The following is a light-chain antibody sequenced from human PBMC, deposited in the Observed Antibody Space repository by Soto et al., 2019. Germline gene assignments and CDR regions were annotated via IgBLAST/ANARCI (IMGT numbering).Light chain of an antibody. J-gene: IGKJ5*01. Sequence: EIVLTQSPATLSLSPGERVTLSCRASQSFSSSLAWYQQKPGQAPSLLIYDASKRATGIPARFRGRGSGTEFTLTISSLEPEDFAVYYCQQRSNWPPVITFGQGTRLEIK. CDR3: QQRSNWPPVIT. CDR2: DAS. CDR1: QSFSSS. V-gene: IGKV3-11*01.